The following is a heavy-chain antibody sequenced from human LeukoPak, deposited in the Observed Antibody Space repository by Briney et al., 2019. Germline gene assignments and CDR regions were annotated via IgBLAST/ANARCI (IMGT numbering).Heavy chain of an antibody. Sequence: GGSLRLSCAASGFTFSSYAMSWVRQAPGQGLEWVSAISGNGGGTYYADSVKGRFTVSRDNSKNTLYLQMSSLRAEDSAVYYCAKRSVSSDWYFQHWGQGTLVTVSS. CDR3: AKRSVSSDWYFQH. J-gene: IGHJ1*01. CDR1: GFTFSSYA. CDR2: ISGNGGGT. D-gene: IGHD6-19*01. V-gene: IGHV3-23*01.